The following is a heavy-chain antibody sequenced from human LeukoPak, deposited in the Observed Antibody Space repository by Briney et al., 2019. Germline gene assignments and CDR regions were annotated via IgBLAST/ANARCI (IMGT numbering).Heavy chain of an antibody. CDR1: GYTFSSNA. CDR3: ARGYDSSGFFSD. J-gene: IGHJ4*02. Sequence: ASVKVSRKASGYTFSSNAINWVRQAPGQGLEWMGWIDTNTGNPTYAQGLTGRFVFSLDTSVSTAYLQINSLKAEDTGEYFCARGYDSSGFFSDRGQGTLVTVSS. CDR2: IDTNTGNP. D-gene: IGHD3-22*01. V-gene: IGHV7-4-1*02.